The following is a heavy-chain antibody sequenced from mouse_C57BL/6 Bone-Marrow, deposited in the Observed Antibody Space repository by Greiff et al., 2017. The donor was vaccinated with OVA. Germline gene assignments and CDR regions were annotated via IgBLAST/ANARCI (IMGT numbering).Heavy chain of an antibody. CDR1: GYTFTDYE. D-gene: IGHD2-5*01. CDR3: TRGYSNYYSMDY. CDR2: IDPETGGT. Sequence: SGAELVRPGASVTLSCTASGYTFTDYEMHWVKQTPVHGLEWIGAIDPETGGTAYNQKFKGKAILTADKSSSTAYMELRSLTSEDSTVYYCTRGYSNYYSMDYWGQGTSVTVSS. V-gene: IGHV1-15*01. J-gene: IGHJ4*01.